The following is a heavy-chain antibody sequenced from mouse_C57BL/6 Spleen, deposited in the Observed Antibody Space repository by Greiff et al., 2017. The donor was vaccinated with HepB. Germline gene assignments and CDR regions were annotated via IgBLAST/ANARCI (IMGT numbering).Heavy chain of an antibody. Sequence: EVKVVESGGGLVKPGGSLKLSCAASGFTFSDYGMHWVRQAPEKGLEWVAYISSGSSTIYYADTVKGRFTISRDNAKNTLFLQMTSLRSEDTAMYYCARPRDSNLAWFAYWGQGTLVTVSA. CDR3: ARPRDSNLAWFAY. V-gene: IGHV5-17*01. J-gene: IGHJ3*01. D-gene: IGHD2-5*01. CDR1: GFTFSDYG. CDR2: ISSGSSTI.